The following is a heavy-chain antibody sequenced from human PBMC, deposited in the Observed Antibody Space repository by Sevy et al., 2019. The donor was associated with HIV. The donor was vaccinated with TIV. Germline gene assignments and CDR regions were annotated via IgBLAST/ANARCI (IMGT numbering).Heavy chain of an antibody. J-gene: IGHJ4*02. Sequence: CLRLSCTTSGFTFGDYAMNWVRQAPGKGLEWVAFLKINADGGTVDHAAYVKGRLTITRDASKSIAYLQMNDLTTEDTGVYYCTRWKGLQSIFDYWGQGALVTVSS. CDR2: LKINADGGTV. CDR3: TRWKGLQSIFDY. CDR1: GFTFGDYA. V-gene: IGHV3-49*04. D-gene: IGHD1-1*01.